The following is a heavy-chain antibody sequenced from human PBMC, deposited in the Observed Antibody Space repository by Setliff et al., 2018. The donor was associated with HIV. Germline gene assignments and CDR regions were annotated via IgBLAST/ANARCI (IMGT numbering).Heavy chain of an antibody. D-gene: IGHD6-6*01. CDR1: GSFINSDY. V-gene: IGHV4-38-2*02. J-gene: IGHJ6*03. Sequence: SETLSLTCTVSGSFINSDYWGWIRQPPGKGLEWIGSIYHSATTYYNPSLWGRVTISIDTSKNQFSLKLSSVTAADTAVYYCAGEAWTSYRSSSGYYYYYMDVWGKGTTVTVSS. CDR3: AGEAWTSYRSSSGYYYYYMDV. CDR2: IYHSATT.